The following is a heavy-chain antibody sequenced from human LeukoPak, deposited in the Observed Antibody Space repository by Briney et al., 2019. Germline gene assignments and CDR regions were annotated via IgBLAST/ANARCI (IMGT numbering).Heavy chain of an antibody. V-gene: IGHV3-30*18. J-gene: IGHJ6*03. CDR3: AKDGEPHYYYDMDV. Sequence: GGSLRLSCAASGFTFSSYGMHWVRQAPGKGLEWVAVISYDGSNKYYADSVKGRFTISRDNSKNTLYLQMNSLRAEDTAVYYCAKDGEPHYYYDMDVWGKGTTVTVSS. CDR2: ISYDGSNK. CDR1: GFTFSSYG. D-gene: IGHD1-14*01.